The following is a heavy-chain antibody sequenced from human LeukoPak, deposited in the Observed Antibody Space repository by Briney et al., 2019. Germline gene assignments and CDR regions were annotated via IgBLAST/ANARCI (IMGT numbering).Heavy chain of an antibody. V-gene: IGHV4-31*03. Sequence: KSSETLSLTCTVSGGSISSGGYYWSWIRQHPGKSLEWIGYIYYSGSTYYNPSLKSRVTISVDTSKNQFSLKLSSVTAADTAVYYCAGRYSGYDSYFDYWGQGTLVTVSS. D-gene: IGHD5-12*01. CDR3: AGRYSGYDSYFDY. CDR2: IYYSGST. J-gene: IGHJ4*02. CDR1: GGSISSGGYY.